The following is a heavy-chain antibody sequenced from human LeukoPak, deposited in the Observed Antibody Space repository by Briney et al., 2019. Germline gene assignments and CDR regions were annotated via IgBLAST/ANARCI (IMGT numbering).Heavy chain of an antibody. Sequence: SETLSLTCTVSGGSISSYYWSWIRQPPGKGLEWIGYIYYSGSTNYNPSLKSRVTISVDKSKNQFSLKLSSVTAADTAVYYCARVSRGWPFDYWGQGTLVTVSS. J-gene: IGHJ4*02. D-gene: IGHD6-19*01. V-gene: IGHV4-59*12. CDR2: IYYSGST. CDR3: ARVSRGWPFDY. CDR1: GGSISSYY.